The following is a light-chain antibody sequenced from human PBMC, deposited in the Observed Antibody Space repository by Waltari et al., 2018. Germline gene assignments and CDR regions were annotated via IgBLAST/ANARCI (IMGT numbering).Light chain of an antibody. Sequence: EIVLTQSPATLSLSPGQRATLSCRASQSVGGYLAWYQQKRGQAPRLLISDASNRATGIPARFSGSGSGTDFTLTITSLEPEDFAVYYCHQYNNWWTFGQGTKVEIK. CDR1: QSVGGY. CDR3: HQYNNWWT. J-gene: IGKJ1*01. V-gene: IGKV3-11*01. CDR2: DAS.